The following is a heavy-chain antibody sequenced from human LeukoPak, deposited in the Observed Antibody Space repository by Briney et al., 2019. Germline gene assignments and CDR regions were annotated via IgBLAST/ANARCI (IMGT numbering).Heavy chain of an antibody. J-gene: IGHJ5*02. CDR3: ARTRDSSGCFDL. D-gene: IGHD6-19*01. Sequence: AGSLRLSCSASGFTFSAYSMNWVRQAPEKGLEWVSSISNGGTYIFYGDSVKGRFTVSRDDADNSLYLQVNSLRAEDTAVYYCARTRDSSGCFDLWGQGTLVTVSS. CDR1: GFTFSAYS. V-gene: IGHV3-21*01. CDR2: ISNGGTYI.